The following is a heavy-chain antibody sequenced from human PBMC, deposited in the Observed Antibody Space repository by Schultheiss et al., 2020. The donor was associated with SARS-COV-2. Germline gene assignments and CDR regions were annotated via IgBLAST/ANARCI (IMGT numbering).Heavy chain of an antibody. CDR1: GYTFTSYG. Sequence: ASVKVSCKASGYTFTSYGISWVRQAPGQGLEWMGWISAYNGNTNYAQKLQGRVTMTTDTSTSTAYMELSSLRSEDTAVYYCARDVARGDFWSGPNYGMDVWGQGTTVTVSS. V-gene: IGHV1-18*04. CDR3: ARDVARGDFWSGPNYGMDV. J-gene: IGHJ6*02. D-gene: IGHD3-3*01. CDR2: ISAYNGNT.